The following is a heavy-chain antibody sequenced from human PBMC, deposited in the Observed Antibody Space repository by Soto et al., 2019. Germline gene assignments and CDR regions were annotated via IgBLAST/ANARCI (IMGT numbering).Heavy chain of an antibody. D-gene: IGHD3-3*01. Sequence: PSVTLSLTRTVSAGSLSSGSSYWSWIRQPPGKGLEGSVNIYYSGSSNYNPSLKIRVTISVDTSKNQFSLKLSSVTTADTDVYYCASERIRSGYSHNYAMAVWGQGTTVTVS. CDR1: AGSLSSGSSY. CDR2: IYYSGSS. V-gene: IGHV4-61*01. CDR3: ASERIRSGYSHNYAMAV. J-gene: IGHJ6*02.